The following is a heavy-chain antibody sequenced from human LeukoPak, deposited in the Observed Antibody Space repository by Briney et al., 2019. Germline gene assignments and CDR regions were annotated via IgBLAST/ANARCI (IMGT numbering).Heavy chain of an antibody. J-gene: IGHJ5*02. CDR1: GYSISSGYY. Sequence: SETLSLTCTVSGYSISSGYYWGWIRQPPGKGLEWIGSIYHSGSTYYNPSLKSRVTISVDTSKNQFSLKLSSVTAADTAVYYCARDSGSSISFDPWGQGTLVTVSS. D-gene: IGHD1-26*01. CDR2: IYHSGST. V-gene: IGHV4-38-2*02. CDR3: ARDSGSSISFDP.